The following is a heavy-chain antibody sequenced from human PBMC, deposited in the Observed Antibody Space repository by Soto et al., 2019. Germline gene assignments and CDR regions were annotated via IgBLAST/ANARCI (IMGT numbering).Heavy chain of an antibody. CDR2: IIPISNTA. CDR1: GXTXXYYA. Sequence: QVRLVPSGAEVKPPGSSVXVSCKAXGXTXXYYAXXXVRQAPXXXXXXMXXIIPISNTANYEQKFQGRVKITADEATSTVYMEVNSLRSEDKAVYYCARVRPTDYVGNYNNGMDVWGQGTTVNVSS. CDR3: ARVRPTDYVGNYNNGMDV. J-gene: IGHJ6*02. V-gene: IGHV1-69*01. D-gene: IGHD4-17*01.